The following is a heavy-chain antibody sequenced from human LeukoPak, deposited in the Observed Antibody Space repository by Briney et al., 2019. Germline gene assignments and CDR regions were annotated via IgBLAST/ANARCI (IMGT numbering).Heavy chain of an antibody. CDR3: AKDCLRYFDWLRSGYGMDV. CDR2: IYYSGST. V-gene: IGHV4-59*01. Sequence: SETLSLTCTVSGGSISSYYWSWIRQPPGKGLEWIGYIYYSGSTNYNPSLKSRVTISVDTSKNQFSLKLSSVTAADTAVYYCAKDCLRYFDWLRSGYGMDVWGQGTTVTVSS. D-gene: IGHD3-9*01. CDR1: GGSISSYY. J-gene: IGHJ6*02.